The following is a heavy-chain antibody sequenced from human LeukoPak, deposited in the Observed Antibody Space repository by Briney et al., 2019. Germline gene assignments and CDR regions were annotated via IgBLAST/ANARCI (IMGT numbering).Heavy chain of an antibody. Sequence: AGGSLRLSCAASGFIFSTYGMYWVRQAPGKGLEWVAFIRHDGSIKNYAVSVKGRSTISRDNSKNTLYLQMNSLRAEDTAVYYCAKDSLADIDYWGQGTLVTVSS. CDR2: IRHDGSIK. J-gene: IGHJ4*02. D-gene: IGHD3-16*01. V-gene: IGHV3-30*02. CDR1: GFIFSTYG. CDR3: AKDSLADIDY.